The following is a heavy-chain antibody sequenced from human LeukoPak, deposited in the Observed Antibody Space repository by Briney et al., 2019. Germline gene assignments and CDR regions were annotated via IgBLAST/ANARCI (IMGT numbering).Heavy chain of an antibody. Sequence: PSETLSLTCTVSGGSISRGGYYWSWIRQHPGKGLEWIGYIYYSGSTHYNPSLKSRVTMSVDTSTNQFSLKLSSVTAADTAVYYCARDLRGIRGVGSNWFDPWGQGTLVTVSS. CDR1: GGSISRGGYY. V-gene: IGHV4-31*03. CDR2: IYYSGST. D-gene: IGHD3-10*01. J-gene: IGHJ5*02. CDR3: ARDLRGIRGVGSNWFDP.